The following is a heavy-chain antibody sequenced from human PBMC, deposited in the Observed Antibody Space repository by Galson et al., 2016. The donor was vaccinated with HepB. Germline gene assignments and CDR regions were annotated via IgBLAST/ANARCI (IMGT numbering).Heavy chain of an antibody. CDR2: IYYSGST. CDR1: GGSISSSSYY. J-gene: IGHJ1*01. D-gene: IGHD3-3*01. CDR3: ARHTSPYYDFWSGYYTLEYFQH. V-gene: IGHV4-39*01. Sequence: SETLSLTCTVSGGSISSSSYYWGWIRQPPGKGLEWIGSIYYSGSTYYNPSLKSRVTISVDTSKNQFSLKLSSVTAADTAVYYCARHTSPYYDFWSGYYTLEYFQHWGQGTLVTVSS.